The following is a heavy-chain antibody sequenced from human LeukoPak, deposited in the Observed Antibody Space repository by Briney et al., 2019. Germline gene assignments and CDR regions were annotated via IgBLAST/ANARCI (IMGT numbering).Heavy chain of an antibody. CDR3: AGLSVVVVAVDY. D-gene: IGHD2-15*01. CDR1: GGSISSGGYY. Sequence: SETLSLTCTVSGGSISSGGYYWSWIRQHPGKGLEWIGYIYYSGSTYYNPSLKSRVTISVDTSKNQFSLKLSSVTAADTAVYYCAGLSVVVVAVDYWGQGTPVTVSS. V-gene: IGHV4-31*03. CDR2: IYYSGST. J-gene: IGHJ4*02.